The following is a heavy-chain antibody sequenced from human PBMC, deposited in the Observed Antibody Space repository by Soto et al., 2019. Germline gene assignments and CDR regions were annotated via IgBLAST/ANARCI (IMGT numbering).Heavy chain of an antibody. J-gene: IGHJ4*02. CDR1: GFTFTSSA. CDR2: IVVGSGHT. V-gene: IGHV1-58*02. D-gene: IGHD2-15*01. Sequence: QMQLVQSGPEVKKPGTSVKVSCKASGFTFTSSAMQWVRQARGQRLEWIGWIVVGSGHTNYAQKFQERVTITRDMSTSTAYMELSSLRSEDTAVYHCAADSRYCSGGNCEDYWGQGTLVTVSS. CDR3: AADSRYCSGGNCEDY.